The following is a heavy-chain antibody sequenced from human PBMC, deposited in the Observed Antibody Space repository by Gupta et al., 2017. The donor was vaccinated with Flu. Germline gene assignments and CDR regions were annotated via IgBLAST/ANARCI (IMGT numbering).Heavy chain of an antibody. D-gene: IGHD2-2*01. CDR3: ARDLTAYSSR. CDR1: GGSIGSDY. CDR2: SSYSGHS. V-gene: IGHV4-59*01. Sequence: QVQLQESGPGLVKPSETLSLTCTVSGGSIGSDYWSWIRQPPGKGLEWIGYSSYSGHSNYNTSLKSRVTISVDSSKNQFSLKLNSVTAADTAVYYCARDLTAYSSRWGQGRLVTVSS. J-gene: IGHJ4*01.